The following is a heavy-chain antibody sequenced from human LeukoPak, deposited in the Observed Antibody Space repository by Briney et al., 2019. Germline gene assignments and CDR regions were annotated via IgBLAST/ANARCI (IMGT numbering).Heavy chain of an antibody. V-gene: IGHV4-38-2*02. CDR3: ARGEGLGIPII. CDR1: GYSISRAYY. J-gene: IGHJ3*02. Sequence: SETLSLTCTVSGYSISRAYYWGWIRQPPGKGLEWIGSIYQSGTTYYNPSLKSRVTISIDTSQNQFSLKLSSLTAADTAVYHCARGEGLGIPIIWGQGTMVTVSS. CDR2: IYQSGTT. D-gene: IGHD7-27*01.